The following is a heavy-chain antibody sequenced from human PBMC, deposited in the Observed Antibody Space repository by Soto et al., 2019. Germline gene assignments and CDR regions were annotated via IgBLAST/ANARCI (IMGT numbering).Heavy chain of an antibody. J-gene: IGHJ5*02. D-gene: IGHD2-2*01. Sequence: SATLSLTCAVYGGSFSGYYWSWIRQPPGKGLEWIGEINHSGSTNYNPSLKSRVTISVDTSKNQFSLKLSSVTAADTAVYYCAKSSRQYASAIQAFFDPWGLGTLVTVSS. CDR1: GGSFSGYY. V-gene: IGHV4-34*01. CDR2: INHSGST. CDR3: AKSSRQYASAIQAFFDP.